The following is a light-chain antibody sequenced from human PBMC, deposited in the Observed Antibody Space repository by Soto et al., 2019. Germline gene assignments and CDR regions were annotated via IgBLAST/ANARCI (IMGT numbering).Light chain of an antibody. CDR1: QSVSSNY. Sequence: EIVLTQSPGTLSLSPGERATLSCRASQSVSSNYLGWYKQKPGQAPRLLLYGASSRATGIPDRFSGSGSGTDFTLTISRLEPEDFAVYYCQQYGSSPPMYTFGQGTKLEIK. V-gene: IGKV3-20*01. J-gene: IGKJ2*01. CDR2: GAS. CDR3: QQYGSSPPMYT.